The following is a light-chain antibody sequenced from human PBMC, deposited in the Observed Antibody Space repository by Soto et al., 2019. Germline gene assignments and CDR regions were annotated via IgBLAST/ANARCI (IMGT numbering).Light chain of an antibody. Sequence: DIQMTQSPSSLSASLGDRVTITCRASQSISSYLNWYQQKPGKAPNLLIYAASSLQSGVPSRFSGSGSGTDLTLTISNLQPEDFATYYCQQSYSSPPITFGQGTRLEVK. CDR3: QQSYSSPPIT. CDR1: QSISSY. J-gene: IGKJ5*01. V-gene: IGKV1-39*01. CDR2: AAS.